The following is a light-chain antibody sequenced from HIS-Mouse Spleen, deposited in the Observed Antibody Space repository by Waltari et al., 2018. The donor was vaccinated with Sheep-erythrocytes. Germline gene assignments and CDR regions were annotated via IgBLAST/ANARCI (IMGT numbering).Light chain of an antibody. J-gene: IGKJ1*01. Sequence: EIVLTQSPGTRSLSPGERATLSCRASQRVSSSYLAWYQPKTGQAPRLLIYGGSSRATGIPVRFSGSGSGTDFTLTISRLEPEDFAVYYCQQYGSSPWTFGQGPKVEIK. CDR3: QQYGSSPWT. CDR1: QRVSSSY. CDR2: GGS. V-gene: IGKV3-20*01.